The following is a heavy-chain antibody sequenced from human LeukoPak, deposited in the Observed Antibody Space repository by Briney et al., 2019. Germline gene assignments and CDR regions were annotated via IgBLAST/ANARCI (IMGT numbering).Heavy chain of an antibody. CDR1: GGSFSGYY. D-gene: IGHD5-18*01. J-gene: IGHJ4*02. V-gene: IGHV4-34*01. CDR2: INHSGST. Sequence: PSETLSLTCAVYGGSFSGYYWSWIRQPPGKGLEWIGEINHSGSTNYNPSLKSRVTISVDTSKNQFSLKLSSVTAADTAVYYCASSVDTAMAFDYWGQGTLVTVSS. CDR3: ASSVDTAMAFDY.